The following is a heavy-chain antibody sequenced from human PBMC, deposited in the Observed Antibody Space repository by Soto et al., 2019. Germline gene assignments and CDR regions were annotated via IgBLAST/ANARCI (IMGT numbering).Heavy chain of an antibody. J-gene: IGHJ4*02. Sequence: EVQVVESGGGLVQPGGSLRLSCAASGFTFSSHWMHWVRQAPGKGLVWVSRVNGDGSGTSYADSVEGRFTISRDNAKNTVVLQMNSLRVEDTGVYYCTRGWVERFSRQPPNDYWGQGTLVTVSS. CDR1: GFTFSSHW. D-gene: IGHD3-3*01. CDR3: TRGWVERFSRQPPNDY. CDR2: VNGDGSGT. V-gene: IGHV3-74*01.